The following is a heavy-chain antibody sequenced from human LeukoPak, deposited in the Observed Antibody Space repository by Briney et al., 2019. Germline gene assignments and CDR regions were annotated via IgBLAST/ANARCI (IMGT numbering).Heavy chain of an antibody. CDR2: IYSGGST. CDR3: ARFAYGCDY. CDR1: GFTFSSYS. D-gene: IGHD3-16*01. J-gene: IGHJ4*02. Sequence: GGSLRLSCAASGFTFSSYSMNWVRQAPGKGLEWVSVIYSGGSTYYADSVKGRFTISRDNSKNTLYLQMNSLRAGDTAVYYCARFAYGCDYWGQGTLVTVSS. V-gene: IGHV3-66*01.